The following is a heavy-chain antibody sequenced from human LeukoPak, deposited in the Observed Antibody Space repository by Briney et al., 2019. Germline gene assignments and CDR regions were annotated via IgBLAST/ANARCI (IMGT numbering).Heavy chain of an antibody. Sequence: SETLSLTCAVYGGSFSGYYWSWIRQPPGKGLEWIGEINHSGSTNYNPSLKSRVTISVDTSKNQFSLKLSSVTAADTAVYYCARIERDGYNRGYNYMDVWGKGTTVTVSS. D-gene: IGHD5-24*01. CDR2: INHSGST. CDR3: ARIERDGYNRGYNYMDV. V-gene: IGHV4-34*01. CDR1: GGSFSGYY. J-gene: IGHJ6*03.